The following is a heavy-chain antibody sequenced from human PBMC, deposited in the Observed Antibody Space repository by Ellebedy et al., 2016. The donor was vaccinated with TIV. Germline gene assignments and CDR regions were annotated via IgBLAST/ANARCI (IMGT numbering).Heavy chain of an antibody. D-gene: IGHD5-24*01. V-gene: IGHV3-66*01. J-gene: IGHJ6*02. CDR2: IYSGGNT. Sequence: PGGSLRLSCVASGLTVSDNYMSWVRQAPGKGLEWVSNIYSGGNTYYSDSVKGRFTVSRDTSRNTLYLQMNSLRGDDTAIYYCARDSTIAGPYYYGMDVWGQGTTVTVSS. CDR3: ARDSTIAGPYYYGMDV. CDR1: GLTVSDNY.